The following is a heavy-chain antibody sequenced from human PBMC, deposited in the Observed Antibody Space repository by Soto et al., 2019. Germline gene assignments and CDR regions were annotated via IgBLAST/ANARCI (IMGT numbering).Heavy chain of an antibody. Sequence: QVQLVESGGGVVQPGRSLRLSCAASGFTFSSYGMHWVRQAPGKGLEWVAVISYDGSNKYYADSVKGRFTISRDNSKNTLYLQMNTLRVEDTAVYYCATEIGDYSFEYWGQGTLVTVSS. J-gene: IGHJ4*02. CDR1: GFTFSSYG. CDR2: ISYDGSNK. D-gene: IGHD2-21*02. CDR3: ATEIGDYSFEY. V-gene: IGHV3-30*03.